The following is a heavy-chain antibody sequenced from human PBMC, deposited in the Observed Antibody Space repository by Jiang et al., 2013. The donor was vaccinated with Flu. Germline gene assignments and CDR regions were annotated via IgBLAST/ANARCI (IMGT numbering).Heavy chain of an antibody. J-gene: IGHJ4*02. CDR1: GFTFSSYG. V-gene: IGHV3-30*18. Sequence: VQLVESGGGVVQPGRSLRLSCAASGFTFSSYGMHWVRQAPGKGLEWVAVISYDGSNKYYADSVKGRFTISRDNSKNTLYLQMNNLRAEDTAVYYCAKARAARPSTPLDYWGQGTLVTVSS. CDR3: AKARAARPSTPLDY. D-gene: IGHD6-6*01. CDR2: ISYDGSNK.